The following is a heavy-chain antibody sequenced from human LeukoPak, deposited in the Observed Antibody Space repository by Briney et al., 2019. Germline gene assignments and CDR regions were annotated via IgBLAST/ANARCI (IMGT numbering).Heavy chain of an antibody. CDR3: TTREIVVEPAQTSMVRGVLWRSDF. D-gene: IGHD3-10*01. Sequence: ASVNVSCKVSGDTLTELSMHWVRQAPGKGLEWMGGFDPKEGERVYAQNFQGRFTMTGDTSSGTAYMELNSLRSEDTAVYYCTTREIVVEPAQTSMVRGVLWRSDFWGHGTLVTVSS. CDR1: GDTLTELS. V-gene: IGHV1-24*01. J-gene: IGHJ4*01. CDR2: FDPKEGER.